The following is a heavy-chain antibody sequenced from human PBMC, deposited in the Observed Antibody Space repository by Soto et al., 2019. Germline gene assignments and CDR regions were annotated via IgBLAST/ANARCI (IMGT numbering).Heavy chain of an antibody. Sequence: SETLSLTCTVSGGSISSYYWSWIRQPPGKGLEWIGYIYYSGSTNYNPSLKSRVTISVDTSKNQFSLKLSSVTAADTAVYYCARNEWLDFLFDYWGQGTLVTVPS. CDR3: ARNEWLDFLFDY. D-gene: IGHD6-19*01. V-gene: IGHV4-59*01. CDR2: IYYSGST. J-gene: IGHJ4*02. CDR1: GGSISSYY.